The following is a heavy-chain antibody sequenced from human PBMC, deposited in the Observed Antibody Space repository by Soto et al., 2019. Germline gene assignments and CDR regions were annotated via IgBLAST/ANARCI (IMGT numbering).Heavy chain of an antibody. CDR2: INPSGGST. V-gene: IGHV1-46*01. CDR3: AREGRMGSGNQIGMDV. Sequence: ASVKVSCKASGYTFTSYYMHWVRQSPLQGLDWMGIINPSGGSTSYAQKFQGRVTMTRDTSTSTVYMELSSLRSEDTAVYYCAREGRMGSGNQIGMDVWGQGTTVTVSS. J-gene: IGHJ6*02. D-gene: IGHD3-10*01. CDR1: GYTFTSYY.